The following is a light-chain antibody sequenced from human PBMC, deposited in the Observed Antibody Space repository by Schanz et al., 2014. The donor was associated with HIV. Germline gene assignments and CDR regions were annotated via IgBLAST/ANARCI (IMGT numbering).Light chain of an antibody. CDR3: QQYNTYPWT. CDR1: QGISSY. CDR2: KSS. V-gene: IGKV1-8*01. Sequence: AIRMTQSPSSLSASTGDRVTITCRASQGISSYLAWDQQKPGKAPKVLIYKSSSLESGVPSRFSGSGSGTEFTLTISSLQPDDFAVYYCQQYNTYPWTFGQGTKVEVK. J-gene: IGKJ1*01.